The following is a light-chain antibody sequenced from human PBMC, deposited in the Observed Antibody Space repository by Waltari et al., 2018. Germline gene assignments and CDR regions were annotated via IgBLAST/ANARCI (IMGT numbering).Light chain of an antibody. CDR1: QSISSW. V-gene: IGKV1-5*03. CDR3: QHYASALT. CDR2: EAS. J-gene: IGKJ4*01. Sequence: DIQMTQTPSTLSASVVDRVPITCRASQSISSWLAWYPQKPGKAPKLLIYEASTLESGVASRFSGSGSGTVFTLTISSLQPDDVASYYCQHYASALTFGGGTKVEVK.